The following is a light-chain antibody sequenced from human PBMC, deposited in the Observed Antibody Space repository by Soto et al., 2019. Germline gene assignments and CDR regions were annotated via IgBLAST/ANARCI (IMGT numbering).Light chain of an antibody. V-gene: IGKV1-5*01. CDR3: QHCYSCSPT. CDR1: QTISNS. CDR2: DAS. Sequence: DIQMTQSPSTLSASVGDRVTITCRASQTISNSLAWYQQKPSQAPSLLIYDASTWASGIPARFSGSVSGTDFSLTISSLEPDDFAAYYCQHCYSCSPTFGQGTKLEIK. J-gene: IGKJ2*01.